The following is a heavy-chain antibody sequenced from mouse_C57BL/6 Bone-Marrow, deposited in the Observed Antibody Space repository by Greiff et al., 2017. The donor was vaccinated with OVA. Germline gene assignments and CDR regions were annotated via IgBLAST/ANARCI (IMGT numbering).Heavy chain of an antibody. J-gene: IGHJ4*01. CDR1: GFTFSDYG. Sequence: EVKLMESGGGLVQPGGSLKLSCAASGFTFSDYGMAWVRQAPRKGPEWVAFISNLAYSIYYADTVTGRFTISRENAKNTLYLEMSSLRSEDTAMYYCARYYGSSYAVGYWGQGTSVTVSS. V-gene: IGHV5-15*01. CDR2: ISNLAYSI. D-gene: IGHD1-1*01. CDR3: ARYYGSSYAVGY.